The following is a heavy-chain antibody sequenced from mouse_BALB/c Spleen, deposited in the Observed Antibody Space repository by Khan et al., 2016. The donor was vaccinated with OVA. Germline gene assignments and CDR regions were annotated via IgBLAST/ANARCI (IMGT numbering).Heavy chain of an antibody. J-gene: IGHJ3*01. V-gene: IGHV9-3-1*01. CDR2: INTYIGEP. CDR3: ARSNGNYWFAY. D-gene: IGHD2-1*01. Sequence: QIQLVPSGPELKKPGETVKISCKASGYTFTNYGMNWVKQAPGQGLKWMGWINTYIGEPTYADDFKGRFAFSLETSASTAYLQINNLKNEDTATYFCARSNGNYWFAYWGQGTLVTVSA. CDR1: GYTFTNYG.